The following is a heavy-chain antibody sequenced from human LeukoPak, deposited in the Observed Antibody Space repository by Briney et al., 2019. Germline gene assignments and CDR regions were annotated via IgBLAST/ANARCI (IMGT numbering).Heavy chain of an antibody. CDR3: ASYGGSVGSDWFDP. D-gene: IGHD3-10*01. Sequence: PSQTLSLTCTVSGGPISSGDCHWSWIRQHPGKGLEWIGYIYYSGNTYYNPSLKSRLTMSIDTSKNQFSLKLSSVTAADTAVYYCASYGGSVGSDWFDPWGQGALVTVSS. J-gene: IGHJ5*02. V-gene: IGHV4-31*03. CDR1: GGPISSGDCH. CDR2: IYYSGNT.